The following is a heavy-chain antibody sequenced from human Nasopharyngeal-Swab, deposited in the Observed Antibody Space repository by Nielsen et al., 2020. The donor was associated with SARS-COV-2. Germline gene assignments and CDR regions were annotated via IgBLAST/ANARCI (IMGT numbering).Heavy chain of an antibody. D-gene: IGHD3-9*01. Sequence: GESLKISCAASGFTFSSYAMSWVRQAPGKGLEWVSIISGNDNTTYYADSVKDRFTISRDNSKNTLYLQTNSLRVEDTAVYYCAKAPYFRGLEVWGQGTTVTVSS. CDR3: AKAPYFRGLEV. J-gene: IGHJ6*02. CDR1: GFTFSSYA. CDR2: ISGNDNTT. V-gene: IGHV3-23*01.